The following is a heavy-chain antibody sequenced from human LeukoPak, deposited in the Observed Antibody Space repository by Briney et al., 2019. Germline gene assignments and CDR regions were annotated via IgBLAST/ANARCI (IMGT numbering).Heavy chain of an antibody. Sequence: GGSLRLSCAASGFTFSSYGMHWVRQAPGKGLEWVAVIWYDGSNKYYADSVKGRFTISRDNSKNTLYLQTNSLRAEDTAVYYCAKGAYDSSGYYYGYYYYGMDVWGQGTTVTVSS. CDR3: AKGAYDSSGYYYGYYYYGMDV. CDR2: IWYDGSNK. D-gene: IGHD3-22*01. CDR1: GFTFSSYG. J-gene: IGHJ6*02. V-gene: IGHV3-33*06.